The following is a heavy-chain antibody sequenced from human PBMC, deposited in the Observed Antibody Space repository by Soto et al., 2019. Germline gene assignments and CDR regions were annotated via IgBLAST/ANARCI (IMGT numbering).Heavy chain of an antibody. CDR3: ARERRGQLSNWFDP. D-gene: IGHD1-1*01. V-gene: IGHV5-51*01. CDR2: IYPGDSDT. CDR1: GYSFISYW. J-gene: IGHJ5*02. Sequence: PGESLKISCKVSGYSFISYWIAWVRQKPGKGLEWMGIIYPGDSDTRYNPSFQGQVVISADKSNNTAYLQWNSLKASDTATYFCARERRGQLSNWFDPWGQGTLVTVSS.